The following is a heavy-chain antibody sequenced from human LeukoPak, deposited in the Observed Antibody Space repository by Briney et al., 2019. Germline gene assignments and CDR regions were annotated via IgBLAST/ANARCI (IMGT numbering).Heavy chain of an antibody. V-gene: IGHV5-51*01. Sequence: GESLKISCKGSGYSFTSYWIGWVRQMPGKGLEWMGIIYPGDSDTRYSPSFQGQVTISADKSISTAYLQWSSLKASDTAMYYCARLTFWSGYYTGSLGDYGMGVWGQGTTVTVSS. J-gene: IGHJ6*02. D-gene: IGHD3-3*01. CDR3: ARLTFWSGYYTGSLGDYGMGV. CDR2: IYPGDSDT. CDR1: GYSFTSYW.